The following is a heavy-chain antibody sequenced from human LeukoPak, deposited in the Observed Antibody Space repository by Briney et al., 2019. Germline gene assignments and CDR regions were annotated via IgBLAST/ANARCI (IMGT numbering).Heavy chain of an antibody. CDR2: INTNTGNP. D-gene: IGHD2-2*01. V-gene: IGHV7-4-1*02. Sequence: ASVKVSCKASGYTFTDYYILWVRQAPGQGLEWMGWINTNTGNPTYAQGFTGRFVFSLDTSVSTTYLQISSLKAEDTAVYYCARDPGDDFVVPGDPWGQGTLLTVSS. CDR3: ARDPGDDFVVPGDP. J-gene: IGHJ5*02. CDR1: GYTFTDYY.